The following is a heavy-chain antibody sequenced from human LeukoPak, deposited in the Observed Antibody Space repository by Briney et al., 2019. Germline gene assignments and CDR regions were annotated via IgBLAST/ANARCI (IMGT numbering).Heavy chain of an antibody. D-gene: IGHD1-14*01. CDR3: ARLHHTVYYYYMDV. CDR2: IYYSGST. CDR1: GGSISSYY. J-gene: IGHJ6*03. Sequence: PSETLSLTCTVSGGSISSYYWSWIRQPPGKGLEWIGYIYYSGSTNYNPSLKSRVTISVDTSKNQFSLKLSSVTAADTAVYYRARLHHTVYYYYMDVWGKGTTVTVSS. V-gene: IGHV4-59*01.